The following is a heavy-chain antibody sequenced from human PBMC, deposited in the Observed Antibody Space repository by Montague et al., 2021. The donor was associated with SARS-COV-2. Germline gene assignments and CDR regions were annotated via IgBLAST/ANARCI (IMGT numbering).Heavy chain of an antibody. CDR2: IYYTGNT. CDR1: GGSITNNIDY. J-gene: IGHJ3*01. V-gene: IGHV4-39*02. D-gene: IGHD3-22*01. Sequence: SETLSLTCTASGGSITNNIDYWAWIRQPPGKGLEWIGGIYYTGNTYYNPSLKSRVTISVVTSKNHFTLKLSSVTAAGTAVYYCARLKRYFDSSGSPSAFDFWGQGTKVTVSS. CDR3: ARLKRYFDSSGSPSAFDF.